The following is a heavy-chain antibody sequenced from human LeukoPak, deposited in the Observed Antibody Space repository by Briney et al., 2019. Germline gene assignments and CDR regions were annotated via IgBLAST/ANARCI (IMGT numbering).Heavy chain of an antibody. CDR2: ISINRGNT. V-gene: IGHV1-18*01. J-gene: IGHJ4*02. CDR3: ARGGKYGCSGGSCYSDY. D-gene: IGHD2-15*01. Sequence: ASVKVSCKASGYTSTNYGISWVRQAPGQGLEWMGWISINRGNTNYAQKFQGRVTMTRDTSTSTAYMELSRLRSDDTAVYYCARGGKYGCSGGSCYSDYWGQGTLVTVSA. CDR1: GYTSTNYG.